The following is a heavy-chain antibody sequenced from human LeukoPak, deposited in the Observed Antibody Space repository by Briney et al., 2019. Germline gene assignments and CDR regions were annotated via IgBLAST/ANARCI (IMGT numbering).Heavy chain of an antibody. CDR1: GFTFSSYS. V-gene: IGHV3-21*01. CDR3: ARSLNIVVVPAAIDY. J-gene: IGHJ4*02. CDR2: ISSSSSYI. D-gene: IGHD2-2*01. Sequence: PGGSLRLSCAASGFTFSSYSMNWVRQAAGKGVEWVTSISSSSSYIYYADSVKGRITISRDNAKNSLYLQMNSLRAEDTAVYYCARSLNIVVVPAAIDYWGQGTLVTVSS.